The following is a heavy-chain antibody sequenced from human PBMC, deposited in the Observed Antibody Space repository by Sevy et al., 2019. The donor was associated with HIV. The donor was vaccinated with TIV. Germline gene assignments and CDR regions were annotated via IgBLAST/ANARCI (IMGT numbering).Heavy chain of an antibody. D-gene: IGHD3-3*01. Sequence: ASVKVSCKASGYTLNNYGISWVRQAPGQGLEWIGWITAYKDNTNYAQNFQGRVTMTTDPSTSTAYMELRSLRSDDTAVYYCTRVDPYYEFGDVWGQGTTVTVSS. V-gene: IGHV1-18*01. CDR3: TRVDPYYEFGDV. CDR2: ITAYKDNT. J-gene: IGHJ6*02. CDR1: GYTLNNYG.